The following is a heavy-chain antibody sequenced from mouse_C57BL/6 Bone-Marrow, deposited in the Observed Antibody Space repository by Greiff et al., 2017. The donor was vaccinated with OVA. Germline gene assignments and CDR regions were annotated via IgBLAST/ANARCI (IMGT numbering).Heavy chain of an antibody. CDR1: GYTFTDYY. D-gene: IGHD2-1*01. Sequence: VQLQQSGPVLVKPGASVKMSCKASGYTFTDYYMNWVKQSHEKSLEWIGVINPYNGGTSYNQKFKGKATLTVDKSSSTAYMELNSLTSEDSAVYYCARGGLLSAWFAYWGQGTLVTVSA. CDR2: INPYNGGT. CDR3: ARGGLLSAWFAY. J-gene: IGHJ3*01. V-gene: IGHV1-19*01.